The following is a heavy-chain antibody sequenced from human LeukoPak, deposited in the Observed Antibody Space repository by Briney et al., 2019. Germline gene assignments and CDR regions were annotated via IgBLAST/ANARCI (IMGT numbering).Heavy chain of an antibody. J-gene: IGHJ4*02. Sequence: GGSLRLSCAASGFTFDDYGMSWVRQAPGKGLEWVSIINWNGVSTDYADSVKGRFTISRDNAKNSLYLQMYSLRAEDTAFYYCAREMGDSSGYYYGYWGQGTLVTVSS. CDR3: AREMGDSSGYYYGY. V-gene: IGHV3-20*04. CDR2: INWNGVST. D-gene: IGHD3-22*01. CDR1: GFTFDDYG.